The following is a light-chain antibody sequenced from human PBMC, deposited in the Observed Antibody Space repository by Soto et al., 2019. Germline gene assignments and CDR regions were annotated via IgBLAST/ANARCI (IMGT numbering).Light chain of an antibody. CDR2: GAS. Sequence: EIVMTQSPATLSVSPGERATLSCRASQSIYSNLAWYQQKPGQAPRLLIYGASTRASGLPARFSGSGSGTEFTVTISSLQSEDFAVYYCQQYNNRLWTFGQGTKVEIK. V-gene: IGKV3-15*01. CDR3: QQYNNRLWT. CDR1: QSIYSN. J-gene: IGKJ1*01.